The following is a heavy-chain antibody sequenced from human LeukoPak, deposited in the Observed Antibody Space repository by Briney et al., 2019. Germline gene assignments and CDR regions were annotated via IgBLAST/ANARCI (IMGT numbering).Heavy chain of an antibody. CDR1: GFTFDDYS. J-gene: IGHJ4*02. Sequence: TGRSLRLSCVASGFTFDDYSMHWVRQAPGKGLEWVSGTSWNSGSIGYADSVKGRFTISGDNAKNSLYLQMNSLRAEDTALYYCAKDLGSSFSANFDYWGQGTLVTVSS. CDR3: AKDLGSSFSANFDY. CDR2: TSWNSGSI. D-gene: IGHD6-6*01. V-gene: IGHV3-9*01.